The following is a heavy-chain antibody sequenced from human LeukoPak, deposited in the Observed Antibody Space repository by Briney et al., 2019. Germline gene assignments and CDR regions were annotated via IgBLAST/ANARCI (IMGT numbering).Heavy chain of an antibody. CDR2: ISYDGSNK. D-gene: IGHD6-19*01. CDR1: GFTFSNYA. V-gene: IGHV3-30*04. Sequence: PGGSLRLSCAASGFTFSNYAMHWVRQAPGKGLEWVAVISYDGSNKYYADSVKGRFTISRDNAKSSLYLQMNSLSAEDAAVYYCARGPIVVAGLRSRYFDYWGQGTLVTVSS. CDR3: ARGPIVVAGLRSRYFDY. J-gene: IGHJ4*02.